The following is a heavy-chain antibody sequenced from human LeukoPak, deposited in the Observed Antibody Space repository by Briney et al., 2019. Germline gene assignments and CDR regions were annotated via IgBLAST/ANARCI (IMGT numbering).Heavy chain of an antibody. CDR1: GYTFTSYY. J-gene: IGHJ5*02. Sequence: ASVKVSCKASGYTFTSYYMHWVRQAPGQGLEWMGIINPSGGSTDYAQRFQGRVTMTRDMSTSTVYMEPSNLKSEDTAVYYCARVAIIGATGDRWGQGTLVTVSS. V-gene: IGHV1-46*01. CDR2: INPSGGST. CDR3: ARVAIIGATGDR. D-gene: IGHD6-13*01.